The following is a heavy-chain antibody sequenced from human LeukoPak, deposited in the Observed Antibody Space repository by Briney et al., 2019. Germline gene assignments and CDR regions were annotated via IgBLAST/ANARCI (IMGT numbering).Heavy chain of an antibody. CDR2: IYYSGST. V-gene: IGHV4-59*11. Sequence: PSETLSLTCTVSGGSITGHSWSWIRQPPGKGLEWIGYIYYSGSTNYNPSLKSRVTLSIDTSKNQLSLKLNSVTAADTAVYYCASTVRNAFDIWGQGTVVTVSS. CDR3: ASTVRNAFDI. J-gene: IGHJ3*02. D-gene: IGHD2-8*02. CDR1: GGSITGHS.